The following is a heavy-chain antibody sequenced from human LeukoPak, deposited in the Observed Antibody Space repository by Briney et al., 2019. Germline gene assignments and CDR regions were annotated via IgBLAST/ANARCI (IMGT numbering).Heavy chain of an antibody. J-gene: IGHJ6*03. Sequence: GGSLRLSCAASGFTFSSYAMHWVRQAPGKGLVWVARINSDESDTRYADSVKGRFTISRDNAKNTLYLQMNSLRGEDTAVYYCARASGWYEGVYYYYYMDVWGKGTTVTVSS. CDR2: INSDESDT. D-gene: IGHD6-19*01. CDR3: ARASGWYEGVYYYYYMDV. CDR1: GFTFSSYA. V-gene: IGHV3-74*01.